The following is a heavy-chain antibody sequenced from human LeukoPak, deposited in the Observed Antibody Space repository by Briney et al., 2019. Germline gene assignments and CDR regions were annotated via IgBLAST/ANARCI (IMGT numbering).Heavy chain of an antibody. CDR3: ARSLVVTTLHDAFDL. V-gene: IGHV3-11*04. J-gene: IGHJ3*01. CDR1: GYSFTSYW. Sequence: GESLKISCKGSGYSFTSYWIGWVRQMPGKGLEWVSYITSSGDVIYYADSVKGRSSISRDNVKNSLYLQMNSLRAEDTAVYYCARSLVVTTLHDAFDLWGQGTMVTVSS. CDR2: ITSSGDVI. D-gene: IGHD3-22*01.